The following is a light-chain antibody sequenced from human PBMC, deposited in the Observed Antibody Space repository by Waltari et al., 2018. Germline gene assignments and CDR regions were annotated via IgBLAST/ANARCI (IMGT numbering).Light chain of an antibody. CDR3: ASETTRDSRV. CDR1: GSDIGSSDR. J-gene: IGLJ3*02. V-gene: IGLV2-18*02. Sequence: QSALTQPPSVSGSPGQSVTISCAGTGSDIGSSDRASWYQQTPGTAPKLILYQVTYRPSGVSDPFSGSKSRSTASLTISRLQIEDEADYYCASETTRDSRVFGGGTKVTVL. CDR2: QVT.